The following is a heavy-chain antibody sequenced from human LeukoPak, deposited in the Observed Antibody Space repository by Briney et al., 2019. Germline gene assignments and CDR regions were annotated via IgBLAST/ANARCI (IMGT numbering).Heavy chain of an antibody. D-gene: IGHD3-22*01. CDR1: GFTFSNYD. CDR3: ARDAGSDYYESSAYFD. V-gene: IGHV3-23*01. CDR2: ISGNGGYT. J-gene: IGHJ4*02. Sequence: GGSLRLSCAASGFTFSNYDMTWVRQAPGKGLEWVSAISGNGGYTYYADSIKGRFTISRDNSKNTLYLQMNSLRDEDTAVYYCARDAGSDYYESSAYFDWGQGTLVIVSS.